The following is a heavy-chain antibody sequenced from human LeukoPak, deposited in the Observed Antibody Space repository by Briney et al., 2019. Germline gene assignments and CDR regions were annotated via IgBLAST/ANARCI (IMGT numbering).Heavy chain of an antibody. CDR3: AGGDDSSGYYYMLDY. V-gene: IGHV1-69*13. D-gene: IGHD3-22*01. CDR2: IIPIFGTA. CDR1: GGTFSSYA. Sequence: SVKVSCKASGGTFSSYAISWVRQAPGQGLEWMGGIIPIFGTANYAQKFQGRVTITADESTSTAYTELSSLRSEDTAVYYCAGGDDSSGYYYMLDYWGQGTPVTVSS. J-gene: IGHJ4*02.